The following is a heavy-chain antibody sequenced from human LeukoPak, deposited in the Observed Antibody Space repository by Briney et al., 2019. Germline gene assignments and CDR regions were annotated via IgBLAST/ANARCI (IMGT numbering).Heavy chain of an antibody. Sequence: GASVKVPCKASGGTFSSYAISWVRQAPGQGLEWMGRIIPIFGIAHYAQKFQGRVTITADKSTSTAYMELSSLRSEDTAVYYCAREATTHYYYYGMDVWGQGTTVTVSS. J-gene: IGHJ6*02. CDR1: GGTFSSYA. CDR3: AREATTHYYYYGMDV. CDR2: IIPIFGIA. V-gene: IGHV1-69*04. D-gene: IGHD1-1*01.